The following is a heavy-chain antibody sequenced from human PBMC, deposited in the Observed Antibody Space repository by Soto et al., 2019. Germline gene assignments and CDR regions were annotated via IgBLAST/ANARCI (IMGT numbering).Heavy chain of an antibody. J-gene: IGHJ6*02. CDR1: GFTVSSNY. D-gene: IGHD6-13*01. V-gene: IGHV3-53*01. CDR2: IYSGGST. Sequence: GGSLRLSCAASGFTVSSNYMSWVRQAPGKGLEWVSVIYSGGSTYYADSVKGRFTISRDNSKNTLYLQMNSLRAEDTAVYYCARDHLAAAGLKQNYYYYGMDVWGQGTTVTVSS. CDR3: ARDHLAAAGLKQNYYYYGMDV.